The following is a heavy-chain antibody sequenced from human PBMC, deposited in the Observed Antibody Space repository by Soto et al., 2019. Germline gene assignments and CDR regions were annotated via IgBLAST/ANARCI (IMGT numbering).Heavy chain of an antibody. D-gene: IGHD2-2*01. J-gene: IGHJ4*02. CDR2: ISGSADAT. V-gene: IGHV3-23*01. CDR3: AKGGDGYCSTTSCLFHFDY. CDR1: GFTFSTYA. Sequence: EVQLLESGGGVVQTGGSLRLSCAASGFTFSTYAMSWVRQAPGKGLEWVSTISGSADATFYADSVKGRFAIFRDNSRTMFYLQMNSLRAADTAVYYCAKGGDGYCSTTSCLFHFDYLGPGNLATVSA.